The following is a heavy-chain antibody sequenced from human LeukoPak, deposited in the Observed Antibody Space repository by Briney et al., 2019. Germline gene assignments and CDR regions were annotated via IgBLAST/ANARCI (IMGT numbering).Heavy chain of an antibody. CDR2: IRSKANSYAT. D-gene: IGHD5-18*01. CDR1: GFTFSGSA. CDR3: TRHTAMADY. Sequence: GGSLRLSCAASGFTFSGSAMHWVRQASGKGPEWVGRIRSKANSYATAYAASVKGRFTISRDDSKNTAYLQMNSLKTEDTAVYYCTRHTAMADYWGQGALVTVSS. V-gene: IGHV3-73*01. J-gene: IGHJ4*02.